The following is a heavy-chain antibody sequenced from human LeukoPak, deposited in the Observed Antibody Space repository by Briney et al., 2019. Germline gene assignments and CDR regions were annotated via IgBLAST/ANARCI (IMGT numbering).Heavy chain of an antibody. Sequence: SETLSLTCTVSGGSISSYYWTCIRQPAGKGLESSGRIHTSGRTKSKPSLKSRVTMSVDTSKKQFSLKLSSVTAADTAVYYCARDRSGYDGIDAFDIWGQGTMVTVS. CDR3: ARDRSGYDGIDAFDI. V-gene: IGHV4-4*07. J-gene: IGHJ3*02. CDR2: IHTSGRT. CDR1: GGSISSYY. D-gene: IGHD5-12*01.